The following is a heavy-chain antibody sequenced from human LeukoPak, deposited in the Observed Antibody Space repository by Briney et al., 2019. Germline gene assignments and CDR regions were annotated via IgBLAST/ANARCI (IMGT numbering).Heavy chain of an antibody. CDR1: GFTFSSYG. D-gene: IGHD1-26*01. V-gene: IGHV3-33*06. CDR3: AKTAWDDSPGAFDI. Sequence: AGGSLRLSCAASGFTFSSYGMHWVRQAPGKGLEWVAVIWYDGSNKYYADSVKGRFTISRDNSKNTLYLQMNSLRAEDTAVYYCAKTAWDDSPGAFDIWGPGTMVTVSS. J-gene: IGHJ3*02. CDR2: IWYDGSNK.